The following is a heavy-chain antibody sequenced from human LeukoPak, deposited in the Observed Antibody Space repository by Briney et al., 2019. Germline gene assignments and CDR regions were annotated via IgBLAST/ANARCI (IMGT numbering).Heavy chain of an antibody. D-gene: IGHD5-18*01. Sequence: PGGSLRLSCAASGFTFSSYAMSWVRQAPGKGLEWVSAIIGSGGSTYYADSVKGRFTISRDNSKNTLYLQMNSLRAEDTAVYYCAKDRLAARCFDYWGRGTLVTVSS. CDR1: GFTFSSYA. J-gene: IGHJ4*02. CDR3: AKDRLAARCFDY. CDR2: IIGSGGST. V-gene: IGHV3-23*01.